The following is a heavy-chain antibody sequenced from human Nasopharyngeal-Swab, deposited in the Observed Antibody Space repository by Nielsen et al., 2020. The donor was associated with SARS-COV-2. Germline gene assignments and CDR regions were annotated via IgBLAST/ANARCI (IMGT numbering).Heavy chain of an antibody. Sequence: SETLSLTCAVYGGSFSSYCWTWIRQPPGKGLEWIGEITHRGSTNYNPSLKSRVTLSVDTSKNQFSLKLSSVTAADTAVYYCARAPDYDVLTGYYPDAFDIWGQGTMATVSS. D-gene: IGHD3-9*01. V-gene: IGHV4-34*01. J-gene: IGHJ3*02. CDR3: ARAPDYDVLTGYYPDAFDI. CDR1: GGSFSSYC. CDR2: ITHRGST.